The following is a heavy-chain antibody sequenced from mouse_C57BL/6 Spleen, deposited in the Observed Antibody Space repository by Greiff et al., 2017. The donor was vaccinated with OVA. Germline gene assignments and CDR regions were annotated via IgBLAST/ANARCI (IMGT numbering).Heavy chain of an antibody. V-gene: IGHV1-85*01. Sequence: VQLQESGPELVKPGASVKLFCKASGYTFTSYDINWVKQRPGQGLEWIGWIYPRDGSTKYNEKFKGKATLTVDTSSSTAYMELHSLTSEDSAVYFCARGHGPWYFDVWGTGTTVTVSS. CDR1: GYTFTSYD. J-gene: IGHJ1*03. D-gene: IGHD1-1*02. CDR3: ARGHGPWYFDV. CDR2: IYPRDGST.